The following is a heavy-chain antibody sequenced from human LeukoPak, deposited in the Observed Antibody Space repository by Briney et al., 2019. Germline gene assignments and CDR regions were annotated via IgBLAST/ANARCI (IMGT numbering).Heavy chain of an antibody. D-gene: IGHD2/OR15-2a*01. CDR2: ISSDGSSK. V-gene: IGHV3-30*03. CDR1: GFTFSSYG. CDR3: ARGENSKTYPVSGY. Sequence: PGKSLRLSCAASGFTFSSYGMHWVRQAPGKGLEWVAVISSDGSSKYYIDSVKGRFTISRDNSKNTLFLQMNSLRAEDTAMYYCARGENSKTYPVSGYWGQGTLVTVSS. J-gene: IGHJ4*02.